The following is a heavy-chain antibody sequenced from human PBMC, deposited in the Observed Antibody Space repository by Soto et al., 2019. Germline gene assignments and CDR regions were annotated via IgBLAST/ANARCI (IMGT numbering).Heavy chain of an antibody. D-gene: IGHD3-3*01. V-gene: IGHV3-15*01. CDR2: IKSKTDGGTT. J-gene: IGHJ4*02. CDR3: TTRITIFGVVIII. Sequence: LSCAASGFTFSNAWMSWVRQAPGKGLEWVGRIKSKTDGGTTDYAAPVKGRFTISRDDSKNTLYLQMNSLKTEDTAVYYCTTRITIFGVVIIIWGQGTLVTVSS. CDR1: GFTFSNAW.